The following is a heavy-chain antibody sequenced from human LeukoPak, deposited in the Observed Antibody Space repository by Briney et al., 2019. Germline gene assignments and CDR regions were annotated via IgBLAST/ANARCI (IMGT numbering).Heavy chain of an antibody. CDR3: ARVYYDFWSGYYGDAFDI. J-gene: IGHJ3*02. Sequence: SETLSLTCTVSGGSISSYYWSWIRQPPGKGLEWIGYIYYSGSTNYNPSLKSRVTISVDTSKNQFSLKLSSVTAAGTAVYYCARVYYDFWSGYYGDAFDIWGQGTMVTVSS. D-gene: IGHD3-3*01. V-gene: IGHV4-59*01. CDR1: GGSISSYY. CDR2: IYYSGST.